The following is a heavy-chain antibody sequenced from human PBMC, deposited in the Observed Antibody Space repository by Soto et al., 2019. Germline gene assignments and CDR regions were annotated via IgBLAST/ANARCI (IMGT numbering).Heavy chain of an antibody. D-gene: IGHD5-12*01. Sequence: QVQLVQSGAEVKKPGSSVKVSCKASGDTFSGYSISWVRQAPGQGLEWTGGIIPLFGTTNYAQRFQGRVTITADKSTSTADMELSSLKSEDTAIYYCARDLGSGYDPGDYWGQGTLVTVSS. CDR2: IIPLFGTT. CDR3: ARDLGSGYDPGDY. CDR1: GDTFSGYS. V-gene: IGHV1-69*14. J-gene: IGHJ4*02.